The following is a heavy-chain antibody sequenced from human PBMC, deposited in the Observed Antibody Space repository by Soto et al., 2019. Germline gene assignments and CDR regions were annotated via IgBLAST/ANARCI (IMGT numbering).Heavy chain of an antibody. CDR1: GYTFTSYG. CDR3: ATRAYYRQFDY. Sequence: GASVKVSCKASGYTFTSYGISWVRQAPGQGLEWMGWISAYNGNTNYAQKLQGRVTMTTDTSTSTAYMELRSLRSEDTAVYYCATRAYYRQFDYWGQGTLVTVSS. CDR2: ISAYNGNT. D-gene: IGHD1-26*01. J-gene: IGHJ4*02. V-gene: IGHV1-18*01.